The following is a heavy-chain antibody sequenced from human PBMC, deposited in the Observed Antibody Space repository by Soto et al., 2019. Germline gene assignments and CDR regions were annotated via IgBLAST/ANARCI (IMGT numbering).Heavy chain of an antibody. CDR3: ARSGSSIAARHYWFDP. CDR1: GGTFSSYA. V-gene: IGHV1-69*01. CDR2: IIPIFGTA. D-gene: IGHD6-6*01. J-gene: IGHJ5*02. Sequence: QVQLVQSGAEVKKPGSSVKVSCKASGGTFSSYAISWVRQAPGQGLEWMGGIIPIFGTANYEQKFQGRVTITADESTSTAYMELSSLRSEDTAVYYCARSGSSIAARHYWFDPWGQGTLVTVSS.